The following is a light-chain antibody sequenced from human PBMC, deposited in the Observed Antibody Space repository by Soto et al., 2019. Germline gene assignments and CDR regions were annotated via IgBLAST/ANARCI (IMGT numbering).Light chain of an antibody. CDR3: CSYAGSPTSNWV. J-gene: IGLJ3*02. V-gene: IGLV2-23*01. CDR1: SSDVGSYNL. CDR2: EGS. Sequence: QSALTQPASVSGSPGQSITISCTGTSSDVGSYNLVSWYQQHPGKAPKLMIYEGSRRPSGVSNRFSGSKSGNTASLTISGLQAEDEADYYCCSYAGSPTSNWVFGGGTKLTVL.